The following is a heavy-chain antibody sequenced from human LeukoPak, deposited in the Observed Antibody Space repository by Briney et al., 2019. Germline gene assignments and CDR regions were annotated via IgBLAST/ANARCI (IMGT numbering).Heavy chain of an antibody. V-gene: IGHV3-74*01. CDR1: GFTFGNSW. J-gene: IGHJ4*02. CDR3: ATAGNYRFDN. D-gene: IGHD1-7*01. Sequence: GGSLRLSCAASGFTFGNSWVHWVRQAPGEGLVWVSRMNSDGSTTNYADSVKGRFTISRDNAKSTLYLQMNNLRVEDTAVYYCATAGNYRFDNWGQGTLVTVSP. CDR2: MNSDGSTT.